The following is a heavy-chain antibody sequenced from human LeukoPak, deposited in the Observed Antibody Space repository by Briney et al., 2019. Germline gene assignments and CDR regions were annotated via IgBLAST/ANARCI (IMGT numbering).Heavy chain of an antibody. V-gene: IGHV4-61*02. J-gene: IGHJ4*02. CDR3: ARTASDSDY. D-gene: IGHD2-15*01. Sequence: SQTLSLTCTVSGGSISSGSYYWSWIRQPAGKGLEWIGRIYTSGSTNYNPSLKSRVTISVDTSKNQFSLKLSSVTAADTAVFYCARTASDSDYWGQGTLVTVSS. CDR2: IYTSGST. CDR1: GGSISSGSYY.